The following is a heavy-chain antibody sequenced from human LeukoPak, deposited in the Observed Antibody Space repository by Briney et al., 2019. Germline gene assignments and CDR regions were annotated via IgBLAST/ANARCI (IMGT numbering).Heavy chain of an antibody. CDR2: ISWNSGSI. CDR3: AKDIYSSSWYGGFDP. Sequence: GGPLRLSCAASGFTFDDYAMHWVRQAPGKGLEWVSGISWNSGSIGYADSVKGRFTISRDNAKNSLYPQMNSLRAEDMALYYCAKDIYSSSWYGGFDPWGQGTLVTVSS. D-gene: IGHD6-13*01. V-gene: IGHV3-9*03. CDR1: GFTFDDYA. J-gene: IGHJ5*02.